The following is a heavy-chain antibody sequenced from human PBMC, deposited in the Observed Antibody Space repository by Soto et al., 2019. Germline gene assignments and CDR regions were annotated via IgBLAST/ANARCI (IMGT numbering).Heavy chain of an antibody. CDR3: AREYYDILTGSNDAFDI. Sequence: PSETLSLTCAVYGGSFSGYYWSWIRQPPGKGLEWIGEINHSGSTNYNPSLKSRVTISVDTSKNQFSLKLSSVTAADTAVYYCAREYYDILTGSNDAFDIWGQGTMVTVS. J-gene: IGHJ3*02. D-gene: IGHD3-9*01. CDR2: INHSGST. V-gene: IGHV4-34*01. CDR1: GGSFSGYY.